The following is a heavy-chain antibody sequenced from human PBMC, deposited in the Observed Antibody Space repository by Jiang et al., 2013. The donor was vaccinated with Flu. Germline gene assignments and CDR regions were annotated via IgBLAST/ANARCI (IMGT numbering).Heavy chain of an antibody. CDR2: INHSGST. CDR1: GNSIGSSYY. D-gene: IGHD3-10*01. Sequence: GSGLVKPWETLSLSCTVSGNSIGSSYYWGWIRQPPGKGLEWIGEINHSGSTRYNPSLRSRVTVLLDTSKNSLSLKLRSVTAADTAVYYCARGNYVFRGGIPYGVDVWGQGTTVTVSS. J-gene: IGHJ6*02. CDR3: ARGNYVFRGGIPYGVDV. V-gene: IGHV4-38-2*02.